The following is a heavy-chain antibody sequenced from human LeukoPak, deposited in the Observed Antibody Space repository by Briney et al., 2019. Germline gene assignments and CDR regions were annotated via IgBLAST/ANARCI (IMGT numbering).Heavy chain of an antibody. V-gene: IGHV5-51*01. Sequence: GESLKISCKGSGYSFSNYWIGWVRQMPGKGLEWRGIIYPGDSGTTYSPSFQGQVTISTDKSISTAYLQWSSLKASDTAMYYCARLYCSSTSCPGRGPYFDYWGQATLVTVSS. CDR2: IYPGDSGT. CDR3: ARLYCSSTSCPGRGPYFDY. J-gene: IGHJ4*02. D-gene: IGHD2-2*01. CDR1: GYSFSNYW.